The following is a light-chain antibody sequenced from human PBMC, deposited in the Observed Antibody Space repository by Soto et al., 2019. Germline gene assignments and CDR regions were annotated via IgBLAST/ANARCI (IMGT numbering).Light chain of an antibody. CDR2: GAS. CDR1: QSVSSN. J-gene: IGKJ1*01. V-gene: IGKV3-15*01. Sequence: EIVIPQSPATLSVFPGERATLSCRASQSVSSNLAWYQQKHGQAPRLLIYGASTRDTGIPARFSGSGSRTDFTLPISRLEPEDVEVDYCQQYGSSPWTFGQGTQVDIK. CDR3: QQYGSSPWT.